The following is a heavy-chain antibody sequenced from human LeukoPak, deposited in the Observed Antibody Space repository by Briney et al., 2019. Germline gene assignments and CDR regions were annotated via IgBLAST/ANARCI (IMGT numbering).Heavy chain of an antibody. CDR3: ARDLPMTTGYYYYGMDV. CDR2: INPNSGGT. D-gene: IGHD4-4*01. CDR1: GYTFTGYY. J-gene: IGHJ6*02. V-gene: IGHV1-2*02. Sequence: GASVKVSCKASGYTFTGYYMHWVRQAHGQGLEWMGWINPNSGGTNYAQKFQGRVTMTRDTSISTAYMELSRLRSDDTAVYYCARDLPMTTGYYYYGMDVWGQGTTVTVSS.